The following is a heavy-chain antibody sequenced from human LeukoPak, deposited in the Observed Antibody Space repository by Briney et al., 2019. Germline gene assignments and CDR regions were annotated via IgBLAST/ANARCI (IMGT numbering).Heavy chain of an antibody. CDR2: IGGDGGSP. CDR3: ARYGLLRLSEINAFDI. J-gene: IGHJ3*02. V-gene: IGHV3-23*01. CDR1: GFVFSNFA. Sequence: GGSLRLSCSGSGFVFSNFAMTWVRQAPGRGLEWVSTIGGDGGSPHYADLVTGRFVISKDNSKNTLSPQMNNLRAEDTATYYCARYGLLRLSEINAFDIWGQGTMVTVSS. D-gene: IGHD5-18*01.